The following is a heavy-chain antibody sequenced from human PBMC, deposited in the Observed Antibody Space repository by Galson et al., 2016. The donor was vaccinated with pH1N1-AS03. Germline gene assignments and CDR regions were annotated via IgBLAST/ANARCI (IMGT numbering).Heavy chain of an antibody. V-gene: IGHV1-18*01. D-gene: IGHD3-10*01. Sequence: SVKVSCKASGHNFTNYAIHWVRQAPGQGLEYMGWIGTYTIYAQKLQGRVAMTTDTSTSTAYMELRSLRSDDTAVYYCARSGSGSFYEGDFWGQGTLVSVSS. J-gene: IGHJ4*02. CDR1: GHNFTNYA. CDR2: IGTYT. CDR3: ARSGSGSFYEGDF.